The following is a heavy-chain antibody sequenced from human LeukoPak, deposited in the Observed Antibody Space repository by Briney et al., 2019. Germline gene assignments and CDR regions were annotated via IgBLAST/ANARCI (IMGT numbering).Heavy chain of an antibody. V-gene: IGHV3-48*03. CDR1: GFTFSSYE. CDR2: ISSSDSTI. D-gene: IGHD2-2*01. J-gene: IGHJ4*02. Sequence: PGGSLRLSCAASGFTFSSYEMNWVRQAPGKGLEWVSYISSSDSTIYYADSVKGRFTISRDNAKNSLYLQMNSLRAEDTAVYYCAREASHINSFVSWGQGTLVTVSP. CDR3: AREASHINSFVS.